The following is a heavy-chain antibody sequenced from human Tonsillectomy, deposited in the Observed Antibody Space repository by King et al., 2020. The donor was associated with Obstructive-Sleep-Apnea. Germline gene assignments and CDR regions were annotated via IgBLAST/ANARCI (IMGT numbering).Heavy chain of an antibody. CDR2: INPSGGGT. D-gene: IGHD3-22*01. CDR1: GYTFTRYY. CDR3: ARRGYDTSGYYEYYFDY. Sequence: QLVQSGAEVKKPGASVKVSCKASGYTFTRYYLHWVRQAPGQGLEWMGIINPSGGGTNYAQKFQGRLTMTRDTSTGTVQMERGSLGSEDTAVYYCARRGYDTSGYYEYYFDYWGQGTLVTVSS. J-gene: IGHJ4*02. V-gene: IGHV1-46*01.